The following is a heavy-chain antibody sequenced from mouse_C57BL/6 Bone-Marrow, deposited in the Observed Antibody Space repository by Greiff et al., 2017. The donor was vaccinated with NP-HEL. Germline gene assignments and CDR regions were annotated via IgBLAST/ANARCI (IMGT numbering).Heavy chain of an antibody. CDR3: AREGGLRPFAY. Sequence: VQLQQSGAELARPGASVKLSCKASGYTFTSYGISWVKQRTGQGLEWIGEIYPRSGNTYYNEKFKGKATLTADKSSSTAYMELRSLTSEDSAVYFCAREGGLRPFAYWGQGTLVTVSA. CDR2: IYPRSGNT. V-gene: IGHV1-81*01. D-gene: IGHD2-4*01. CDR1: GYTFTSYG. J-gene: IGHJ3*01.